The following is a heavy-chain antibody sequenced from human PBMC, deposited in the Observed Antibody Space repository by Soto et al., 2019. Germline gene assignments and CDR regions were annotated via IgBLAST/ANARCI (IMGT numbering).Heavy chain of an antibody. J-gene: IGHJ6*02. CDR1: GFTFSSYG. CDR3: ALSISTSKTYYYYYGMDV. Sequence: PVGSLRLSCAAAGFTFSSYGMHWVRQAPGKGLEWVAVISYDGSNKYYADSVKGRFTISRDNSKNTLYLQMNSLRAEDTAVYYCALSISTSKTYYYYYGMDVWGQGTTVTVSS. V-gene: IGHV3-30-3*01. CDR2: ISYDGSNK. D-gene: IGHD2-2*01.